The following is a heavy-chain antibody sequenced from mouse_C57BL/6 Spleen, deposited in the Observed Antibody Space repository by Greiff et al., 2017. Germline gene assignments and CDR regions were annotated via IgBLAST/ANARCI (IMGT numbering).Heavy chain of an antibody. CDR3: ARSGPRNAMDY. CDR2: IYPGDGDT. CDR1: GYAFSSSW. J-gene: IGHJ4*01. V-gene: IGHV1-82*01. Sequence: QVQLQQSGPELVKPGASVKISCKASGYAFSSSWMNWVKQRPGKGLEWIGRIYPGDGDTNYNGKFKGKATLTADKSSSTAYMQLSSLTSEDSAVYFCARSGPRNAMDYWGQGTSVTVSS.